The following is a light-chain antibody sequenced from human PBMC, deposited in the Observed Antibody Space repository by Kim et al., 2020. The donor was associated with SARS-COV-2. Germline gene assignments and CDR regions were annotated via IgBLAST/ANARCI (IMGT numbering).Light chain of an antibody. V-gene: IGLV3-1*01. CDR1: NLGDKY. Sequence: VSVSPRQTATLACSGDNLGDKYICWYQQKSAQSPVLVIYQNYKRPSGIPERFSGSNSGNTATLTISGTQAMDEADYYCQAWDFNRVFGRGTQLTVL. CDR2: QNY. J-gene: IGLJ3*02. CDR3: QAWDFNRV.